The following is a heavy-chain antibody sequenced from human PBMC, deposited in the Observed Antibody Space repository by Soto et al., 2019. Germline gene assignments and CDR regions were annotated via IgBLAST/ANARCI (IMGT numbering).Heavy chain of an antibody. J-gene: IGHJ4*02. V-gene: IGHV4-34*01. D-gene: IGHD4-17*01. CDR3: VACDYGDYPRY. Sequence: SETLSLTCAVSGGSFTEYYWNWVRQYPGRGLEWIGDVSHTGSAKYNPSLKSRVAMSFDKSKNQVSLTMNFVTAADTALYYCVACDYGDYPRYWGQGSLVTVSS. CDR2: VSHTGSA. CDR1: GGSFTEYY.